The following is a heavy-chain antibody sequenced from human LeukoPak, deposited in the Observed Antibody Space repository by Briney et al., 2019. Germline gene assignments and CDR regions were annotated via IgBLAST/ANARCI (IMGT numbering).Heavy chain of an antibody. Sequence: GEALKISCKGSGYSFTSYWIGWVRQMPGKGLEWMGIIYPGDSDTRYSPSFQGQVTISADKSISTAYLQWSSLKASDTAMYYCARVLSSTKGVAGILPGYFDYWGQGTLVTVSS. CDR1: GYSFTSYW. D-gene: IGHD6-19*01. J-gene: IGHJ4*02. CDR3: ARVLSSTKGVAGILPGYFDY. V-gene: IGHV5-51*01. CDR2: IYPGDSDT.